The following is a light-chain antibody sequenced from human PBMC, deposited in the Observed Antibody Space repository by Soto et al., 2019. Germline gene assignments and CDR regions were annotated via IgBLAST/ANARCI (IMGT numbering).Light chain of an antibody. CDR3: SSYAGSNFVV. CDR2: EVS. CDR1: SSDVGGYNY. Sequence: QSALTQPPSASGSPGQSVTISCTGTSSDVGGYNYVSWYQQHPGKAPKRMIYEVSKRPSGVPDRFSGSKSGNTASLTVSGLQAEDEADYYCSSYAGSNFVVFSGGTKLTVL. V-gene: IGLV2-8*01. J-gene: IGLJ2*01.